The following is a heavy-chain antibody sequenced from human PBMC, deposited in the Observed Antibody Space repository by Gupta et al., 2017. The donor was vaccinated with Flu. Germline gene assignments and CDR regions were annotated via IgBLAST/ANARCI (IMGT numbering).Heavy chain of an antibody. V-gene: IGHV3-21*01. Sequence: EVQLVESGGGLVKPGGSLRLSCAASGLTFSSYSMNWVRQAPGKGLEWVSSISSCSRYIYYADSVKGRFTISRDNAKNSLYLQMSSLRAEDTAVYYCAREDTAMVTAFDIWGQGTMVTVSS. CDR1: GLTFSSYS. J-gene: IGHJ3*02. D-gene: IGHD5-18*01. CDR3: AREDTAMVTAFDI. CDR2: ISSCSRYI.